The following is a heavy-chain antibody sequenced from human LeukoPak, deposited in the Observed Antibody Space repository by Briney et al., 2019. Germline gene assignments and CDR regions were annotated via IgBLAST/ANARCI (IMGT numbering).Heavy chain of an antibody. CDR1: GFTFSSYG. Sequence: GGSLRLSCAASGFTFSSYGMHWVRQAPGKGLEWVAFIPYEGINKYYTDSVKGRFTISRDNSKSTLYLQMNSLRAEDTAVYYCAKSAAYFDSSGHQPLAIYYFDYWGQGTRVTVSS. V-gene: IGHV3-30*02. CDR3: AKSAAYFDSSGHQPLAIYYFDY. CDR2: IPYEGINK. D-gene: IGHD3-22*01. J-gene: IGHJ4*02.